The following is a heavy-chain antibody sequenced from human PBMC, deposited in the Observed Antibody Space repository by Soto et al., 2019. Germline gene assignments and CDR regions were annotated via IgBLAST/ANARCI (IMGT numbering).Heavy chain of an antibody. J-gene: IGHJ5*02. Sequence: QVQLQQWGAGLLKPSETLSLTCAVHGGSFSGYYWNWIRQPPGKGLGWIGEINHNGGTNYNPSLRSRVTISVDTSKNQFSLKMSSVTAADTAVFYCARRNDILTGYSNGWFDPWGQGTLVTVSS. D-gene: IGHD3-9*01. CDR2: INHNGGT. V-gene: IGHV4-34*01. CDR3: ARRNDILTGYSNGWFDP. CDR1: GGSFSGYY.